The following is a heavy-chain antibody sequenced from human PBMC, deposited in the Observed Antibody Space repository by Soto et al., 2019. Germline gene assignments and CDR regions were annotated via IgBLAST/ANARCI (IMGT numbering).Heavy chain of an antibody. CDR3: AGIIAAAGQPGWFDP. CDR2: INHSGST. Sequence: LSLTCAVYGGSFSGYYWSWIRQPPGKGLEWIGEINHSGSTNYNPSLKSRVTISVDTSKNQFSLKLSSVTAADTAVYYCAGIIAAAGQPGWFDPWGQGTLVTVSS. J-gene: IGHJ5*02. V-gene: IGHV4-34*01. D-gene: IGHD6-13*01. CDR1: GGSFSGYY.